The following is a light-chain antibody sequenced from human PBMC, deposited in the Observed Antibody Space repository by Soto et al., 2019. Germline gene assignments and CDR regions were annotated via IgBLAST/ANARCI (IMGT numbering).Light chain of an antibody. J-gene: IGLJ1*01. V-gene: IGLV4-69*01. CDR3: QTWGTGIRV. Sequence: QPVLTQSPSASASLGASVKLTCTLSSGHSNYAIAWHQQQPEKGPRYLMKVNSDGSHRKGDGIPDRFSGSSSGAQRYLTISSLQSEDEADYYCQTWGTGIRVFGTGIKLTVL. CDR2: VNSDGSH. CDR1: SGHSNYA.